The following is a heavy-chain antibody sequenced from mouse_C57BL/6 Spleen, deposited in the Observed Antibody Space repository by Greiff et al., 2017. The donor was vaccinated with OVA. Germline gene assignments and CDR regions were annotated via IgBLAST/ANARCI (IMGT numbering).Heavy chain of an antibody. CDR1: GYTFTSYW. J-gene: IGHJ2*01. Sequence: QVQLQQPGAELVKPGASVKLSCKASGYTFTSYWMHWVKQRPGQGLAWIGMIHPNSGSTNYNEKFKSKATLTVDKSSSTAYMQLSSLTSEDSAVYYCARSWGYYLDYWGQGTTLTVSS. V-gene: IGHV1-64*01. CDR2: IHPNSGST. CDR3: ARSWGYYLDY.